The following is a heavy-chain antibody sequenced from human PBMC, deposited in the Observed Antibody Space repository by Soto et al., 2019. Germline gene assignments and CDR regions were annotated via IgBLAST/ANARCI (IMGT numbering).Heavy chain of an antibody. D-gene: IGHD3-22*01. J-gene: IGHJ4*02. CDR2: ISGSGGST. CDR3: ATISAYYYDSSGYKFDY. CDR1: GFTFSSYA. Sequence: EVPLLESGGGLVQPGGSLRLSCAASGFTFSSYAMSWVRQAPGKGLEWVSAISGSGGSTYYADSVKGRFTISRDNSKNTLYLQMNSLRAEDTAVYYCATISAYYYDSSGYKFDYWGQGTLVTVSS. V-gene: IGHV3-23*01.